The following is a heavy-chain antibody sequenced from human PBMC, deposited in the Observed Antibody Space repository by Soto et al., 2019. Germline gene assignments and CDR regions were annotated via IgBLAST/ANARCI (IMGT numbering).Heavy chain of an antibody. D-gene: IGHD1-26*01. V-gene: IGHV3-73*01. J-gene: IGHJ4*02. CDR1: GFSFSVSS. CDR2: MRSKAYNNAT. Sequence: EVQLVESGGGLVQPGGSVRLSCGASGFSFSVSSMHWVRQASGKGLEWLGRMRSKAYNNATTYSESVKGRFIISRDDSQDMMFLQMSNLRTEDTAMYYCAIEGAGFGYWGQGTQVTVSS. CDR3: AIEGAGFGY.